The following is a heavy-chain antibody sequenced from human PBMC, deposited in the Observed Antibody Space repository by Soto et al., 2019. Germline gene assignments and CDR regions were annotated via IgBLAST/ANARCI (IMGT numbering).Heavy chain of an antibody. D-gene: IGHD2-2*01. CDR2: ISYDGSNK. CDR1: GFTFSSYV. Sequence: GVSLRVSCAASGFTFSSYVMHWVRQAPGKGLEWVAVISYDGSNKYYADSVKGRFTISRDNSKNTLYLQMNSLRAEDTAVYYCAKGPAIVLVPAAMNYYYGMDVWGQGTTVTVSS. CDR3: AKGPAIVLVPAAMNYYYGMDV. J-gene: IGHJ6*02. V-gene: IGHV3-30*18.